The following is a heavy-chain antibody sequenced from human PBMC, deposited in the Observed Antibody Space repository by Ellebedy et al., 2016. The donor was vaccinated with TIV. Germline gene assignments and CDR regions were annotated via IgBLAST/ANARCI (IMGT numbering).Heavy chain of an antibody. CDR1: GYSFSTYW. CDR3: SRNRGYGMDV. Sequence: GESLKISCKASGYSFSTYWITWVRQMPGKGLEWMGKIDPTDSYTNYSPSFQGLVTISADESASTAYLQWPSLKASDSATYYCSRNRGYGMDVWGQGTTVTVSS. CDR2: IDPTDSYT. D-gene: IGHD3-10*01. J-gene: IGHJ6*02. V-gene: IGHV5-10-1*01.